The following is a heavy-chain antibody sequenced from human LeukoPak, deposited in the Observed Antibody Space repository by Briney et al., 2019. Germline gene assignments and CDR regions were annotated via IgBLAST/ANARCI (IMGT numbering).Heavy chain of an antibody. CDR3: VRDRGDSHDY. D-gene: IGHD3-22*01. J-gene: IGHJ4*02. CDR2: IHHSGSA. Sequence: SGTLSLTCAVSGASISSNWWNWVRQPPGKGLEWIGEIHHSGSANYNPSLKSRVTISLDTSENHFSLRLSSVTAADTAVYYCVRDRGDSHDYWGQGTLVTVSS. V-gene: IGHV4-4*02. CDR1: GASISSNW.